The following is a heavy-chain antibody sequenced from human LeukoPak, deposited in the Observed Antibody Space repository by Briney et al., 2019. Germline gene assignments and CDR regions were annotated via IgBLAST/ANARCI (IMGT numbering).Heavy chain of an antibody. CDR2: ISSSGSTI. V-gene: IGHV3-48*03. CDR1: GFTFSSYE. Sequence: HPGGSLRLTCAASGFTFSSYEVNWVRQAPGKGLEWVSYISSSGSTIYYADSVKGRFTISRDNAKNSLYLQMNSLRAEDMALYYCAKDRSSGWYASLDFFDAFDIWGQGTMVTVSS. J-gene: IGHJ3*02. D-gene: IGHD6-19*01. CDR3: AKDRSSGWYASLDFFDAFDI.